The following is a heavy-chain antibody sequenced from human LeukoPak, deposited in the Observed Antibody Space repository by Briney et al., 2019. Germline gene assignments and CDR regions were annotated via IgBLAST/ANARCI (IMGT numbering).Heavy chain of an antibody. D-gene: IGHD3-3*01. V-gene: IGHV3-7*01. CDR2: IDEDGSEK. CDR3: ARTPEGDFWSGYYQFDY. Sequence: GFLRLSCAASGFTFNTFWMSWVRQAPGKGLEWVANIDEDGSEKYYVESVKGRFTISRDNAKNTLYLQMNSLRAEDTAVYYCARTPEGDFWSGYYQFDYWGQGTLVTVSS. J-gene: IGHJ4*02. CDR1: GFTFNTFW.